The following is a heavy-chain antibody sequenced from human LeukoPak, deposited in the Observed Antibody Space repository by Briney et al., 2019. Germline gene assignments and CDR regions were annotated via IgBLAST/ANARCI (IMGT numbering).Heavy chain of an antibody. CDR1: GFTFSSYS. CDR2: ISSSSSYI. CDR3: AGYNWFDP. V-gene: IGHV3-21*01. Sequence: GGSLRLSCAASGFTFSSYSMNWLRQAPGKEPEWVSSISSSSSYIYYADSVRGRFTISRDNAKNSLYLQMNSLRAEDTAVYYCAGYNWFDPWGQGTLVTVSS. J-gene: IGHJ5*02.